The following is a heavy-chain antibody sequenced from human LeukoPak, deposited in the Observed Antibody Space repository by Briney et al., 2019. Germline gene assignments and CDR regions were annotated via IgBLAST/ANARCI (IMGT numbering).Heavy chain of an antibody. CDR3: ARDLRVPAPNWFDP. V-gene: IGHV4-61*02. Sequence: TSETLSLTCTVSGGSISSSSYYWGWIRQPAGKGLEWIGRIYTSGSTNYNPSLKSRATMSVDTSKNQFSLKLSSVTAADTAVYYCARDLRVPAPNWFDPWGQGTLVTVSS. CDR2: IYTSGST. D-gene: IGHD2-2*01. CDR1: GGSISSSSYY. J-gene: IGHJ5*02.